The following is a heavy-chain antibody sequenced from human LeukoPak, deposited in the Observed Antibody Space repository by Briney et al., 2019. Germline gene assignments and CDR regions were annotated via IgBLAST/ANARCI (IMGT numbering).Heavy chain of an antibody. Sequence: SETLSLTCSVSGGSISSYYWSGVRRPPGKGLEYIGYINYSGSTNYNPSLKSRVTLSVDTSKNQFSLTLSSVAAADTAVYYCARLGGIVPAGRYFYHYFDVWGKGTTVTVSS. CDR3: ARLGGIVPAGRYFYHYFDV. D-gene: IGHD2-2*01. CDR2: INYSGST. J-gene: IGHJ6*04. V-gene: IGHV4-59*08. CDR1: GGSISSYY.